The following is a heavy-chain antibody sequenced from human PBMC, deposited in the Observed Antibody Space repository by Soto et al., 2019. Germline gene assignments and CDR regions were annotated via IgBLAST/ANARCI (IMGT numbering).Heavy chain of an antibody. CDR1: GFTFRIYN. J-gene: IGHJ4*02. CDR3: ARDIASPGGDYFDS. D-gene: IGHD2-21*01. V-gene: IGHV3-21*06. CDR2: ISTGGAYM. Sequence: EVQLVESGGGLVKAGGSLRLVCTASGFTFRIYNMNWVRQAPGKGLEWVSSISTGGAYMFYADSVKGRFTISRDDAQNSLFLQIDSPRAEDTAVYYCARDIASPGGDYFDSCGQGTLVTVSS.